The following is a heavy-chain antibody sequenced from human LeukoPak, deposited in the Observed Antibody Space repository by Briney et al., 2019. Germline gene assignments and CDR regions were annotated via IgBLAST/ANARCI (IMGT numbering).Heavy chain of an antibody. J-gene: IGHJ5*02. CDR1: GGSISSYY. CDR3: ARDLFGDYYDSPPGNWFDP. Sequence: SETLSLTCTVSGGSISSYYWSWIRQPAGKGLEWIGRIYTSGSTNYNPSLKSRVTMSVDTSKNQFALKLSSVTAADTAVYYCARDLFGDYYDSPPGNWFDPWGQGTLVTVSS. V-gene: IGHV4-4*07. CDR2: IYTSGST. D-gene: IGHD3-22*01.